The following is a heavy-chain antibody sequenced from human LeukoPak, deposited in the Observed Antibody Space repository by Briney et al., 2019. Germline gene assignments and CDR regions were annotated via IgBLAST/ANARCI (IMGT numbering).Heavy chain of an antibody. CDR2: ISYDGSNK. Sequence: PGGSLRLSCAASGFTFSSYGMHWVRQAPGKGLEWVAVISYDGSNKYYADSVKGRFTISRDNAKNSLYLQMNSLRAEDTAVYYCAKVGAAGIAVVLVDYWGQGTLVTVSS. D-gene: IGHD6-19*01. V-gene: IGHV3-30*18. J-gene: IGHJ4*02. CDR3: AKVGAAGIAVVLVDY. CDR1: GFTFSSYG.